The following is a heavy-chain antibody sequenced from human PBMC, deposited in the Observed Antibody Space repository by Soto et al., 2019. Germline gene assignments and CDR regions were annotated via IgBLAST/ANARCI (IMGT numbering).Heavy chain of an antibody. CDR2: TYYRSQWYY. D-gene: IGHD3-9*01. J-gene: IGHJ5*02. Sequence: SQTLSLTCAISGDSVSSNSATWNWIRQSPSRGLEWLGRTYYRSQWYYDYAVSVKSRISINPDTSKNQFSLKLSSVTAADTAVYYFARVPPLRYFDWLQQDSWFDPWGQGTLVTVSS. CDR3: ARVPPLRYFDWLQQDSWFDP. V-gene: IGHV6-1*01. CDR1: GDSVSSNSAT.